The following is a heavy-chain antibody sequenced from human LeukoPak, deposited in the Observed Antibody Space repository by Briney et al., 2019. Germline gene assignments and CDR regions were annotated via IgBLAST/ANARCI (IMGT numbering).Heavy chain of an antibody. D-gene: IGHD2-2*01. CDR1: GGFITSGTYH. V-gene: IGHV4-39*07. J-gene: IGHJ4*02. CDR2: IYHSGSI. Sequence: SETLSLTCTVSGGFITSGTYHWGWIRQPPGKGLEWIGEIYHSGSINYNPSLKSRVTISVDKSKNHFSLKLSSVTAADTAVYYCARVSNSTSFDYWGQGALVTVSS. CDR3: ARVSNSTSFDY.